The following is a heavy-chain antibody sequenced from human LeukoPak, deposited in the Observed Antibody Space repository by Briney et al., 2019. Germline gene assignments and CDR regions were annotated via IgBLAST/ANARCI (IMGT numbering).Heavy chain of an antibody. J-gene: IGHJ4*02. CDR3: VGEEYGTGSYYKSSQ. CDR1: DGSIRSDSFY. D-gene: IGHD3-10*01. Sequence: LEPLSLTCRVSDGSIRSDSFYWGWIRQPPGKGLEWLGSVYYTGSYTGTTYHNPSLESRVTVSVDTSKNLCSLRLTSVTAADTAVYYCVGEEYGTGSYYKSSQWGQGTLVIVSS. V-gene: IGHV4-39*01. CDR2: VYYTGSYTGTT.